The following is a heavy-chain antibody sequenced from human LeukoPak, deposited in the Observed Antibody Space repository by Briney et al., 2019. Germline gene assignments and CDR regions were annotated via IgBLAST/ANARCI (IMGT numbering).Heavy chain of an antibody. Sequence: GASVKVSCKASGYTFTGFTIHWVRQAPGQRLEWMGWINTGNGNTKYSQKFQGRVTITRDTTASTAYMELSSLRSEDTAIYYCARVNGYSFDYWGQGALVTVSP. V-gene: IGHV1-3*04. CDR1: GYTFTGFT. J-gene: IGHJ4*02. CDR2: INTGNGNT. CDR3: ARVNGYSFDY. D-gene: IGHD2-8*01.